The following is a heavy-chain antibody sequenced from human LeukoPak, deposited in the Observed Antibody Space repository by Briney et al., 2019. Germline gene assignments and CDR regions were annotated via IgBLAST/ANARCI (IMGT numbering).Heavy chain of an antibody. CDR2: ISYDGSNK. CDR3: AKFRDILTGYRFAPNFDY. CDR1: GFTFSNYS. D-gene: IGHD3-9*01. J-gene: IGHJ4*02. V-gene: IGHV3-30*04. Sequence: VQPWRSLRLSCAASGFTFSNYSMPWVRQAPGKGLEGGGGISYDGSNKYYADSVKGRFTISRDNSKNTLYLQMNSLRAEDTAVYYCAKFRDILTGYRFAPNFDYWGQGTLVTVSS.